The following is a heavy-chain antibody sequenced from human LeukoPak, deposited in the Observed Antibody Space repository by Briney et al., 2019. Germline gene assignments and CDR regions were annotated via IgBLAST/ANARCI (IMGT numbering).Heavy chain of an antibody. Sequence: ASVKVSCKASGYTFTGYYMHWVRQAPGQGLQYMGWIHPASANTVYAQMFHGRVTLTRDTPATTTYMELSGLRSDDTAVYYCARDLRPANLWGQGTLVTVSS. CDR2: IHPASANT. V-gene: IGHV1-2*02. J-gene: IGHJ4*02. CDR1: GYTFTGYY. CDR3: ARDLRPANL. D-gene: IGHD1-7*01.